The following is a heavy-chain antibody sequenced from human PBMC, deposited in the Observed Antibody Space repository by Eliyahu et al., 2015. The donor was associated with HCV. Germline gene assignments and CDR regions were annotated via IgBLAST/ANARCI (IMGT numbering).Heavy chain of an antibody. J-gene: IGHJ4*02. CDR3: GRGQYDSSGYYAPDF. Sequence: QVQLQESGPGLVKPSQTLSLTCGVSGDSISSGRXFLAWIRQPPGKGLEWIGYIYYSGSAYYNPSLERRLTMSVDTSKNQFSLRLSSVTAADTAVYYCGRGQYDSSGYYAPDFWXQGTVVTVSS. CDR1: GDSISSGRXF. CDR2: IYYSGSA. V-gene: IGHV4-30-4*08. D-gene: IGHD3-22*01.